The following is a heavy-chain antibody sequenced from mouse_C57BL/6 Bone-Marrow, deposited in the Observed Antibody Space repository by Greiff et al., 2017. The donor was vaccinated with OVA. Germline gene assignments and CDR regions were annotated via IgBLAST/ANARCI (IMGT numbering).Heavy chain of an antibody. J-gene: IGHJ1*03. V-gene: IGHV2-5*01. CDR2: LWRGGST. Sequence: QVQLQQSGPGLVQPSQSLSITCTVSGFSLTSYGVHWVRQSPGKGLEWLGVLWRGGSTDYNAALMSRLSITKDNSKSQVFFKMNSLQADDADICYCAARMSNYDVWGTGTTVTVSS. CDR1: GFSLTSYG. D-gene: IGHD5-1*01. CDR3: AARMSNYDV.